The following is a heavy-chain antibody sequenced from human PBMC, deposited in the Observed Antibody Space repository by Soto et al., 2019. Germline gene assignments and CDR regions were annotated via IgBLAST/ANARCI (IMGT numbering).Heavy chain of an antibody. D-gene: IGHD2-15*01. Sequence: SETLSLTCTVSGGSISSYYWSWIRQPPGKGLEWIGYIYYSGSTYYNPSLKSRVTISVDTSKNQFSLKLSSVTAADTAVYYCASAGVYCSGGSCYNAAKKFDYWGQGTLVTVSS. J-gene: IGHJ4*02. CDR1: GGSISSYY. CDR2: IYYSGST. V-gene: IGHV4-59*06. CDR3: ASAGVYCSGGSCYNAAKKFDY.